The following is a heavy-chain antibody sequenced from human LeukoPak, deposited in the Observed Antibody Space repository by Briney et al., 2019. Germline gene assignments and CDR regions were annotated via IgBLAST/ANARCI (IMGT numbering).Heavy chain of an antibody. CDR1: GYTFTGYY. V-gene: IGHV1-2*02. CDR3: AREGALWFGEQNYYYGMDV. CDR2: INPNSGGT. D-gene: IGHD3-10*01. J-gene: IGHJ6*02. Sequence: GASVKVSCKASGYTFTGYYMHWVRQAPGQGLEWMGWINPNSGGTNYAQKFQGRVTMTRDTSISTAYMELSRQRSDDTAVYYCAREGALWFGEQNYYYGMDVWGQGTTVTVSS.